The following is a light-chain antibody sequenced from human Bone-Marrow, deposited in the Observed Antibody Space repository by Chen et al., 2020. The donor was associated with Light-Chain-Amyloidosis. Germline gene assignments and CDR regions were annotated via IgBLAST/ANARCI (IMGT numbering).Light chain of an antibody. CDR1: DLPTKY. J-gene: IGLJ2*01. CDR3: QSADSSGTYEVI. Sequence: SYELTQPPSVSVSPGQTARITCSGDDLPTKYAYWYQQKPGHAPVLVIHRDTERPSGISESFSGSSSGTTATLTISGVQAEDEADYHCQSADSSGTYEVIFGGGTKLTVL. CDR2: RDT. V-gene: IGLV3-25*03.